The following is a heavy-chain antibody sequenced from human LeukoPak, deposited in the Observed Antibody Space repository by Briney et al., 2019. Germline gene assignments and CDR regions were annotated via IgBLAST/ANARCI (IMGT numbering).Heavy chain of an antibody. J-gene: IGHJ4*02. CDR2: IDWDDDK. Sequence: SGPTLVNPTQTLTLTCTFSGFSLSTSGMRVSWIRQPPGKALEWLARIDWDDDKFHSTSLKTRLTISKDTSKNQVVLTMTNMDPVDTATYYCARGIAAAGVFDCWGQGTLVTVSS. D-gene: IGHD6-13*01. CDR1: GFSLSTSGMR. V-gene: IGHV2-70*04. CDR3: ARGIAAAGVFDC.